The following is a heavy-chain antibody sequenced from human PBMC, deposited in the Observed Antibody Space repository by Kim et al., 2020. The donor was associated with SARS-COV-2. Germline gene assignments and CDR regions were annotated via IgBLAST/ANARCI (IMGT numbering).Heavy chain of an antibody. V-gene: IGHV4-39*01. D-gene: IGHD3-9*01. CDR2: IYYSGST. CDR3: ARPSYDILTGYYPFDY. Sequence: SETLSLTCTVSGGSISSSSYYWGWIRQPPGKGLEWIGSIYYSGSTYYNPSLKSRVTISVDTSKNQFSLKLSSVTAADTAVYYCARPSYDILTGYYPFDYWGQGTLVTVSS. J-gene: IGHJ4*02. CDR1: GGSISSSSYY.